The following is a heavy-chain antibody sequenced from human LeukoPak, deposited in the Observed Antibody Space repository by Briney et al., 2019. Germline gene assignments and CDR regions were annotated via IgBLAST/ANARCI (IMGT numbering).Heavy chain of an antibody. CDR3: AKAASSSWPSYYYGMDV. J-gene: IGHJ6*02. V-gene: IGHV3-74*01. Sequence: GGSLRLSCVASGLTFSNYWMHWVRQAPGKGLVWVSRVNTDGSGTNYADSVKGRFTISKDNSKNTVYLQMSSLRVDDTAVYYCAKAASSSWPSYYYGMDVWGQGTTVTVSS. CDR2: VNTDGSGT. D-gene: IGHD6-13*01. CDR1: GLTFSNYW.